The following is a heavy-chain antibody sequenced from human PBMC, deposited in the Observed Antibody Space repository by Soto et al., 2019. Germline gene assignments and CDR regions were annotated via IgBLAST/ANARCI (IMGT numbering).Heavy chain of an antibody. J-gene: IGHJ3*02. V-gene: IGHV3-9*01. CDR2: ISWNSGSI. D-gene: IGHD1-26*01. CDR1: GFTFDDYA. Sequence: EVQLVESGGGLVQPGRSLRLSCAASGFTFDDYAMHWVRQAPGKGLEWVSGISWNSGSIGYADSVKGRFTISRDNAKNSLYLQMNSLRAEDTAVYYCAREPSGSQRGDAFDIWGQGTMVTVSS. CDR3: AREPSGSQRGDAFDI.